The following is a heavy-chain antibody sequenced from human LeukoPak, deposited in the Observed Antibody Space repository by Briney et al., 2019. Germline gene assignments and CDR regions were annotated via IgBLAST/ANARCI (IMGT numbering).Heavy chain of an antibody. D-gene: IGHD7-27*01. CDR1: GFTVSSND. Sequence: GGSLRLSCAASGFTVSSNDMSWVRQAPGKGLEWVSILYGGGNTHYADSVKGRFTISRDNSKNTLYLQMNSLRAEDTAMYYCARERDNSGPFDYWGQGTLVTVSS. CDR2: LYGGGNT. V-gene: IGHV3-53*01. CDR3: ARERDNSGPFDY. J-gene: IGHJ4*02.